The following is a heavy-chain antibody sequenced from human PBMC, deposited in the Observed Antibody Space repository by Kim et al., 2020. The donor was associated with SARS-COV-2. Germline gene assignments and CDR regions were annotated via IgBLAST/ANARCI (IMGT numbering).Heavy chain of an antibody. CDR1: GGSISSYY. CDR3: ARESSGYYYESGERGYYYGMDV. Sequence: SETLSLTCTVSGGSISSYYWSWIRQPPGKGLEWIGYIYYSGSTNYNPSLKSRVTISVDTSKNQFSLKLSSVTAADTAVYYCARESSGYYYESGERGYYYGMDVWGQGTTVTVSS. J-gene: IGHJ6*02. CDR2: IYYSGST. V-gene: IGHV4-59*13. D-gene: IGHD3-22*01.